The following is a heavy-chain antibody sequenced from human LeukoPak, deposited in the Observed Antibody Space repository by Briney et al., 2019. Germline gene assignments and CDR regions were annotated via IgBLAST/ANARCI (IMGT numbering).Heavy chain of an antibody. CDR3: ARDIGYSSSWGTYNWFDP. J-gene: IGHJ5*02. Sequence: SVKVSCKASGYTFTSYGISWVRQAPGQGLEWMGRIIPILGIANYAQKFQGRVTITADKSTSTAYMELSSLRSEDTAVYYCARDIGYSSSWGTYNWFDPWGQGTLVTVSS. V-gene: IGHV1-69*04. CDR2: IIPILGIA. D-gene: IGHD6-13*01. CDR1: GYTFTSYG.